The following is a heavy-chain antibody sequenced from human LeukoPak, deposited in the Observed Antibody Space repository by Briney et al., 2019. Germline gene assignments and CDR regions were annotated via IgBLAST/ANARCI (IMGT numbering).Heavy chain of an antibody. Sequence: SETLSLTCIVSGGSISSGDYYWSWIRQPPGKGLEWIGYIYYSGSTYYNPSLKSRVTISVDTSKNQFSLKLSSVTAADTAVYYCARDAYCGGDCSAPIDYYYGMDVWGQGTTVTVSS. CDR3: ARDAYCGGDCSAPIDYYYGMDV. CDR2: IYYSGST. D-gene: IGHD2-21*02. J-gene: IGHJ6*02. V-gene: IGHV4-30-4*01. CDR1: GGSISSGDYY.